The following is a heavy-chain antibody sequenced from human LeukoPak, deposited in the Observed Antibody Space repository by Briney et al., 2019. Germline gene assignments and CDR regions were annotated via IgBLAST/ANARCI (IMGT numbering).Heavy chain of an antibody. CDR2: IDRSGNR. V-gene: IGHV4-38-2*01. CDR3: ARSGDYIKEGFDY. J-gene: IGHJ4*02. Sequence: PSETLSLTCAVSGYSISSGYYWGWIRQSPGKGLEWIGSIDRSGNRYYNPSLKSRVTLSVDPSENQFSLQLSSVTAADRALYYCARSGDYIKEGFDYWGQGTLVTVSS. D-gene: IGHD3-22*01. CDR1: GYSISSGYY.